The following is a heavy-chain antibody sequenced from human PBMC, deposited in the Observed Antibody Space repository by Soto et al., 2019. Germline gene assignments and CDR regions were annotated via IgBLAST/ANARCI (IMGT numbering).Heavy chain of an antibody. CDR1: GYTFTSYA. V-gene: IGHV1-3*01. J-gene: IGHJ1*01. CDR3: ARSEYCSGGSCYGMEYFQH. D-gene: IGHD2-15*01. CDR2: INAGNGNT. Sequence: ASVKVSCKASGYTFTSYAMHWVRQAPGQRLEWMGWINAGNGNTKYSQKFQGRVTITRDTSASTAYMELSSLRSEDTAVYYCARSEYCSGGSCYGMEYFQHWGQGNLVTVSS.